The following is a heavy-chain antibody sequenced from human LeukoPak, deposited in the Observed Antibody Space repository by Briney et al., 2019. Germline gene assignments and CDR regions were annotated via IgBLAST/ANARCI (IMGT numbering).Heavy chain of an antibody. J-gene: IGHJ1*01. CDR1: GFTFSSYA. V-gene: IGHV3-23*01. Sequence: GGSLRLSCAASGFTFSSYAMSWVRQAPGKGLEWVSAISGSGGSSYYADSVRGRFTISRDNSKNTLYLQMNSLRAEDTAVYYCAKDEYPRPRNYFQHWGQGTLVTVSS. D-gene: IGHD6-6*01. CDR2: ISGSGGSS. CDR3: AKDEYPRPRNYFQH.